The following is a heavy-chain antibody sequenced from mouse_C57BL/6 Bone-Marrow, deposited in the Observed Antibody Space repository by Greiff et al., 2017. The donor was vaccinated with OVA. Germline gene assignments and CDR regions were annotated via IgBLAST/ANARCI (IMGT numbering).Heavy chain of an antibody. V-gene: IGHV2-6-1*01. J-gene: IGHJ4*01. CDR2: IWSDGST. CDR1: GFSLTSYG. Sequence: QVQLKESGPGLVAPSQSLSITCTVSGFSLTSYGVHWVRQPPGKGLEWLVVIWSDGSTTYNSALKSRLSFSKDNSKSQVFLKMNNLQTDDTAMYYCARQYDYALYYAMDYWGQGTSVTVSS. D-gene: IGHD2-4*01. CDR3: ARQYDYALYYAMDY.